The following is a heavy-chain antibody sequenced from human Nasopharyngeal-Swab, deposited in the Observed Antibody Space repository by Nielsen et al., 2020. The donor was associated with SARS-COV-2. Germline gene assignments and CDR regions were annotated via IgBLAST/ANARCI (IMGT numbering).Heavy chain of an antibody. J-gene: IGHJ4*02. CDR3: ARLTYYDFWSGYYDFGY. CDR1: GGSISSSSYY. CDR2: IYYSGST. D-gene: IGHD3-3*01. Sequence: SETLSLTCTVSGGSISSSSYYWGWIRQPPGKGLEWIGSIYYSGSTYYNPSLKSRVTISVDTSKNQFSLKLSSVTAADTAVYYCARLTYYDFWSGYYDFGYWGQGTLVTVSS. V-gene: IGHV4-39*01.